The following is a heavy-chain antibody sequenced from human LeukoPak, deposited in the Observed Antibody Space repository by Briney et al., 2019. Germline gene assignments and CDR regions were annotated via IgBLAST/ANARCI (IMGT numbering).Heavy chain of an antibody. D-gene: IGHD5-12*01. V-gene: IGHV4-39*02. CDR2: IYYSGST. J-gene: IGHJ4*02. CDR3: AGDSVEIGLIPDY. Sequence: PSETLSLTCTVSGGSISSSSYYWGWIRQPPGKGLEWIGSIYYSGSTYYNPSLKSRVTISVDTSKNQFSLKRSSVTAADTAVYYCAGDSVEIGLIPDYWGQGTLVTVSS. CDR1: GGSISSSSYY.